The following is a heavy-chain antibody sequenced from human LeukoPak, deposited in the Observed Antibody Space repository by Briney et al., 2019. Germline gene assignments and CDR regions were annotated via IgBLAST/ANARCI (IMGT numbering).Heavy chain of an antibody. CDR2: ISGGGEST. V-gene: IGHV3-23*01. Sequence: GGSLRLFCVVSEFTFSSRAMNWVRQAPGKGLEWVSSISGGGESTCYADSVKGRFTVSRDNSKNTLYLQINSLRGEDTAVYYCAKGKYSSGGVPDYWGQGTLVTVSS. J-gene: IGHJ4*02. D-gene: IGHD6-19*01. CDR3: AKGKYSSGGVPDY. CDR1: EFTFSSRA.